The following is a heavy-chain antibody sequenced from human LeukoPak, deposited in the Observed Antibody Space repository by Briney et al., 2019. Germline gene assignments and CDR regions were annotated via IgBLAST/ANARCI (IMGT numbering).Heavy chain of an antibody. CDR3: ARSSYDILTGYYGDY. Sequence: SETLSLTCAVYGGSFSGYYWSWIRQPPGKGLEWIGEINHSGSTNYNPSLKSRGTISVHTSKNQFSLKLSSVTAADTAVHYCARSSYDILTGYYGDYWGQGTLVTVSS. V-gene: IGHV4-34*01. J-gene: IGHJ4*02. CDR1: GGSFSGYY. CDR2: INHSGST. D-gene: IGHD3-9*01.